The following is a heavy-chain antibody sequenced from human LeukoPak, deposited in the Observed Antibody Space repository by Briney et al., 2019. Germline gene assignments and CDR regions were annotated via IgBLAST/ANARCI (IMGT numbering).Heavy chain of an antibody. J-gene: IGHJ4*02. CDR1: GFTLRNYA. V-gene: IGHV3-23*01. Sequence: GGSLRLSCAASGFTLRNYAMSWVRQAPGKGLEWVSAISGHGESTYNADSVKGRFAISRDNPKNTVYLQMNSLRVEDTAVYYCAKLRDYFDSSGNFDYWGQGTLVTVFS. CDR3: AKLRDYFDSSGNFDY. CDR2: ISGHGEST. D-gene: IGHD3-22*01.